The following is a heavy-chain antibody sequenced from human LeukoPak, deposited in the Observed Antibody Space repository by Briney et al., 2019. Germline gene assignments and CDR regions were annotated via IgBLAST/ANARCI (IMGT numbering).Heavy chain of an antibody. J-gene: IGHJ4*02. CDR2: INPDSGGT. V-gene: IGHV1-2*02. CDR1: GYTFTGYY. CDR3: ARDRGDGYNAYYFDY. Sequence: ASVKVSCKASGYTFTGYYMYWVRQAPGQGLEWMGWINPDSGGTSYAQKFQGRVTMSSDTSISTAYMELSRLRSDDTALYSCARDRGDGYNAYYFDYWGQGTLVTVSS. D-gene: IGHD5-24*01.